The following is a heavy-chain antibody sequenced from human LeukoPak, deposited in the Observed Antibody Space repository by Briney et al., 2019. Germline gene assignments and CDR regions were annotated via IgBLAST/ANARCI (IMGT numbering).Heavy chain of an antibody. CDR3: ARGRDGYNFLNRGEYYYFDY. CDR1: GGSISSGSYY. J-gene: IGHJ4*02. V-gene: IGHV4-61*02. CDR2: FYTSGST. Sequence: KSSQTLSLTCTVSGGSISSGSYYWSWIRQPAGNGLEWIGRFYTSGSTNYNPSLKSRVTISVDTSKNQFSLKLNSVTAADTAVYYCARGRDGYNFLNRGEYYYFDYWGQGTLVTVSS. D-gene: IGHD5-24*01.